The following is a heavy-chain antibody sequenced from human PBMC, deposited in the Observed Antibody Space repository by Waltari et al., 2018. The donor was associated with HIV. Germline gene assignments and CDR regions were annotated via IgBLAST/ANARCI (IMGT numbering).Heavy chain of an antibody. CDR1: GFNFEDYG. D-gene: IGHD3-10*01. J-gene: IGHJ4*02. CDR2: INWNGGST. Sequence: EVQLVESGGGVVRPGGSLRLSCVASGFNFEDYGMSWVRQAPGKGLEWVSGINWNGGSTGYADSVKGRFSISRDNAKNSLYLQMNSLRAEDTALYYCARDYGSGSYYNYWGQGTLVTVSS. CDR3: ARDYGSGSYYNY. V-gene: IGHV3-20*04.